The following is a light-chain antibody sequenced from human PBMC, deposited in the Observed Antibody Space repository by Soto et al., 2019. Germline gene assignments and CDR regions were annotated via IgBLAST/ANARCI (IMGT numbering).Light chain of an antibody. CDR3: QQYHNWPA. CDR1: QSVFSS. Sequence: EIVMTQGPDTLSVSPGERATLSCRASQSVFSSLAWYPQKPGQAPRLLIYGAATRATGSPARFSGSGSGTEFTLTISSLQSEDLAVYYCQQYHNWPAFGQGTKV. V-gene: IGKV3-15*01. CDR2: GAA. J-gene: IGKJ1*01.